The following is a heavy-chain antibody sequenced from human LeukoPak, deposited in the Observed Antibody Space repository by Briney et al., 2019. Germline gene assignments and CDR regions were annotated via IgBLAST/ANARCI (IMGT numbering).Heavy chain of an antibody. V-gene: IGHV4-38-2*02. Sequence: SETLSLTCTVSGYSIRSGYYWGWIRQPPGKGLEWIGSIYHSGSTYYNPSLKSRVTISVDTSKNQFSLKLSSVTAADTAVYYCARDRVTIFGVVSGFQAFDIWGQGTMVTVSS. CDR2: IYHSGST. J-gene: IGHJ3*02. D-gene: IGHD3-3*01. CDR3: ARDRVTIFGVVSGFQAFDI. CDR1: GYSIRSGYY.